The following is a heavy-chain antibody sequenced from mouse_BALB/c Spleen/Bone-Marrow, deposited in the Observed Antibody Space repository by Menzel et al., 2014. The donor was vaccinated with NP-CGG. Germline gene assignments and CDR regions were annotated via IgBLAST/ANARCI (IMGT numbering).Heavy chain of an antibody. CDR2: IDPANGNT. Sequence: EVQLQQSGAEPVKPGASVKLSCTASGFNIKDTYMHWVKQRPEQGLEWIGRIDPANGNTKYDPKSQGKATITADTSSNTAYLQLSSLTSEDTAVYYCANYDYGWYFDVWGAGTTVTVSS. D-gene: IGHD2-4*01. CDR1: GFNIKDTY. V-gene: IGHV14-3*02. J-gene: IGHJ1*01. CDR3: ANYDYGWYFDV.